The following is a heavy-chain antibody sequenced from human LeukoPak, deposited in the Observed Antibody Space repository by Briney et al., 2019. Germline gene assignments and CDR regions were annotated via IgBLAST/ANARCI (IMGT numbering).Heavy chain of an antibody. J-gene: IGHJ5*02. CDR2: ISGGGGIT. V-gene: IGHV3-23*01. D-gene: IGHD1-14*01. CDR1: GFTFTSYA. Sequence: GGSLRLSCAASGFTFTSYAMSWVRQAPGKGLEWVSAISGGGGITYYADSVKGRFTISRDNSKNTLYLQMNSLRAEDTAVYYCARSFLPAPDSWGQGTLVTVSS. CDR3: ARSFLPAPDS.